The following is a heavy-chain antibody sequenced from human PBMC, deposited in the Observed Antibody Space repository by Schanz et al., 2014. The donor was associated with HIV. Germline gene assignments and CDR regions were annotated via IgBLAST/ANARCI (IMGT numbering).Heavy chain of an antibody. CDR2: ISGSGGST. Sequence: EVQLLEFGGGSVRPGESLRLSCLASGFTFNNYAMSWVRQAPGKGLEWVAVISGSGGSTYYADSVKGRFTISRDNSKNTLYMQMNSLRVEDTAVYYCAKDMRNYYEWGDWFDPWGQGTLVTVSS. J-gene: IGHJ5*02. V-gene: IGHV3-23*01. CDR3: AKDMRNYYEWGDWFDP. D-gene: IGHD3-22*01. CDR1: GFTFNNYA.